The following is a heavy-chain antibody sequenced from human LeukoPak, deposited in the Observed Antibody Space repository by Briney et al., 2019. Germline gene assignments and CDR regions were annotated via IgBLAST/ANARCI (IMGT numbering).Heavy chain of an antibody. Sequence: GGSLRLSCAGSGFTFNYFAIHWVRQAPGKGLEWVAVISYDGSNKYYADSVKGRFTISRGNSKNTLYLQMNSLRAEDTAVYYCAKTYYYDSSGYENWGQGTLVTVSS. CDR1: GFTFNYFA. CDR3: AKTYYYDSSGYEN. V-gene: IGHV3-30*18. J-gene: IGHJ4*02. CDR2: ISYDGSNK. D-gene: IGHD3-22*01.